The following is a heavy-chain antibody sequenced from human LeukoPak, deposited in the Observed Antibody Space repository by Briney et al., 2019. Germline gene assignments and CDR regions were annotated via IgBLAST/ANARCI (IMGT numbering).Heavy chain of an antibody. D-gene: IGHD2-15*01. J-gene: IGHJ6*03. CDR2: IYSGGNT. V-gene: IGHV3-53*01. CDR3: ARGRSGGIPYYYYMDV. CDR1: GFTVSSNY. Sequence: GGSLRLSRAASGFTVSSNYMSWVRQAPGKGLEWVSVIYSGGNTYYADSVKGRFTISRDNSKNTLYLQMNSLRAEDTAVYYCARGRSGGIPYYYYMDVWGKGTTVTVSS.